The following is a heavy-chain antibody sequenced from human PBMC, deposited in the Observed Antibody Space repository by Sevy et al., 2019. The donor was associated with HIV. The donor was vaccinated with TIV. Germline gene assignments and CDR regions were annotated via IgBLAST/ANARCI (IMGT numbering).Heavy chain of an antibody. Sequence: GSLRLSCAASGFTFSSYAIHWVRQAPGKGLEWVAVIWYDGTNEYYADSVKGRFTISRDNSKNTQYLQMNSLRAEDTAVYYCASEGLLEWLFSFDYWGQGTLVTVSS. CDR3: ASEGLLEWLFSFDY. D-gene: IGHD3-3*01. J-gene: IGHJ4*02. CDR2: IWYDGTNE. V-gene: IGHV3-33*01. CDR1: GFTFSSYA.